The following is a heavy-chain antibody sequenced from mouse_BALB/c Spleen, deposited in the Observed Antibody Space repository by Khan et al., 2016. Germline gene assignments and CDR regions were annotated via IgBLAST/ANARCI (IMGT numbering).Heavy chain of an antibody. CDR1: GYTFSDYY. D-gene: IGHD2-14*01. CDR3: AREGVRRGFAY. J-gene: IGHJ3*01. CDR2: ISDGGSYT. Sequence: EVELVEAGGGLVKPGGSLKLSCAASGYTFSDYYMYWVRQTPEKRLEWVATISDGGSYTYYPDSVKGRFTLSRDNAKNHLYLQLNSLKSEDTAMYYCAREGVRRGFAYWGQGTLVTVSA. V-gene: IGHV5-4*02.